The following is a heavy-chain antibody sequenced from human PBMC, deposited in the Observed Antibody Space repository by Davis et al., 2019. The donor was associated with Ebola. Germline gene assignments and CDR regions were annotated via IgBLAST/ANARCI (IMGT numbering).Heavy chain of an antibody. CDR1: GFTFSSYA. Sequence: GESLKISCAASGFTFSSYAMHWVRQAPGKGLEWVAVISFDGSNNYYADSVKGRFTVSRDNAKNALYLQMSSLRVEDTAVYYCARVGNYYYYMDVWGKGTTVTVSS. D-gene: IGHD7-27*01. CDR2: ISFDGSNN. CDR3: ARVGNYYYYMDV. J-gene: IGHJ6*03. V-gene: IGHV3-30-3*01.